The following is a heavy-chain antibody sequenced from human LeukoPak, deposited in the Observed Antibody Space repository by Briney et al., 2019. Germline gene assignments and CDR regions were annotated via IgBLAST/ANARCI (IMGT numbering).Heavy chain of an antibody. D-gene: IGHD1-26*01. CDR3: ARAQYSGSCFDY. CDR1: VGSISGYF. V-gene: IGHV4-59*13. Sequence: PSETLSLTCTVSVGSISGYFWSWVRQAPGTGLGWIGHIYYSGATNYNPSLRSRITISVDTSKNQFSLKLRSVTAADTAVYYCARAQYSGSCFDYWGQGTLVTVSS. J-gene: IGHJ4*02. CDR2: IYYSGAT.